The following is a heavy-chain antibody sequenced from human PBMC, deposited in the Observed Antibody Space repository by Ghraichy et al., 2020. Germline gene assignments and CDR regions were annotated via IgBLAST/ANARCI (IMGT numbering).Heavy chain of an antibody. Sequence: ASVKVSCKASGFTFTGYYMQWVRQAPGQGLEWMGWINPNSGVTNYAEKFQGRLTMTRDTSISTAYMELTRLRSDDTAVYYCARTRVVALPSTIKSPYGMGVWGQGTTVTVSS. CDR1: GFTFTGYY. V-gene: IGHV1-2*02. J-gene: IGHJ6*02. D-gene: IGHD2/OR15-2a*01. CDR2: INPNSGVT. CDR3: ARTRVVALPSTIKSPYGMGV.